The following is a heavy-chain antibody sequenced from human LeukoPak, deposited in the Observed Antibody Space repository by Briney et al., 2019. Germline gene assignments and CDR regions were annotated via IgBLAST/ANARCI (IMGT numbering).Heavy chain of an antibody. CDR3: ANGASGSYSPFQY. J-gene: IGHJ4*02. Sequence: GGSLRLSCVASGFSFRSSGMHWVRQAPRKGLEWVAFIYYDGTNTYYADSLKGRITISRDNSKNTLYLQLSSLRAEDTAVYHCANGASGSYSPFQYWGQGTLVTVSS. CDR1: GFSFRSSG. CDR2: IYYDGTNT. V-gene: IGHV3-30*02. D-gene: IGHD3-10*01.